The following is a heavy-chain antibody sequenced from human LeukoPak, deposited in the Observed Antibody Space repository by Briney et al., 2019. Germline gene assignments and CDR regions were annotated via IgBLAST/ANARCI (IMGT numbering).Heavy chain of an antibody. V-gene: IGHV3-74*01. CDR1: GLTFSSYW. CDR3: ARTQNGVAGY. Sequence: PGGSLRLSCAASGLTFSSYWMHWVRQAPGKGLVWVSRINSDGSTTSYADSVKGRFTISRDNARNTLYLQMNSLRADDTAVYYCARTQNGVAGYWGQGTLVTVSS. D-gene: IGHD2-8*01. CDR2: INSDGSTT. J-gene: IGHJ4*02.